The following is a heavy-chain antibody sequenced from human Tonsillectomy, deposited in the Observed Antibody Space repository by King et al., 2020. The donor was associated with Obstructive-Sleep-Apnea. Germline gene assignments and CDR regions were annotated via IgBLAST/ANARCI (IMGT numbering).Heavy chain of an antibody. J-gene: IGHJ4*02. CDR1: GGTFSSDS. Sequence: VQLVQSGAEVKKPGSSVKVSCKAFGGTFSSDSISWVRQAPGQGLEWLGGIIPILGVRNNAQKFQGRVTITADKSTNTAYMELSSLRSEDTAVYYCAHSSNWYPREVGYYFDYWGQGTLVTVSS. D-gene: IGHD6-13*01. CDR3: AHSSNWYPREVGYYFDY. V-gene: IGHV1-69*09. CDR2: IIPILGVR.